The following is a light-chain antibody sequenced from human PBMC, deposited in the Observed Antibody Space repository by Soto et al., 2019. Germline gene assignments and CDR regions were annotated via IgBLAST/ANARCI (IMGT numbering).Light chain of an antibody. CDR3: AAWDSSMNGHV. CDR1: SSNIGKNT. CDR2: TDN. J-gene: IGLJ1*01. Sequence: QSVLIQPPSASGTPGQRVTISCSGSSSNIGKNTVHWFQQLPGAAPQLPISTDNQRPSGVPDRFSGSKSGASGSLAISGLQSEDEADYYCAAWDSSMNGHVFGTGTKVTVL. V-gene: IGLV1-44*01.